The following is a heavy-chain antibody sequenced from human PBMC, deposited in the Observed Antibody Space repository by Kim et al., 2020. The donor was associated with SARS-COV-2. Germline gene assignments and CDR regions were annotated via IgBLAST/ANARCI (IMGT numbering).Heavy chain of an antibody. J-gene: IGHJ4*02. CDR3: AGNYGSGSYYKVY. CDR1: GGTFSSYA. Sequence: SVKVSCKASGGTFSSYAISWVRQAPGQGLEWMGGIIPIFGTANYAQKFQGRVTITADESTSTAYMELSSLRSEDTAVYFCAGNYGSGSYYKVYWGQGTLVTVSS. CDR2: IIPIFGTA. V-gene: IGHV1-69*13. D-gene: IGHD3-10*01.